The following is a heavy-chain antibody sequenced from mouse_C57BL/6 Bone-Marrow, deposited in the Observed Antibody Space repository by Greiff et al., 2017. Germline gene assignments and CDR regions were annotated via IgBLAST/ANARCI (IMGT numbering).Heavy chain of an antibody. CDR2: ISSGGSYT. J-gene: IGHJ3*01. Sequence: EVQGVESGGDLVKPGGSLKLSCAASGFTFSSYGMSWVRQTPDKRLEWVATISSGGSYTYYPDSVKGRFTISRDNAKNTLYLQMSSLKSEDTAMYYCARQRLLLRLWFAYWGQGTLVTVSA. D-gene: IGHD1-1*01. V-gene: IGHV5-6*01. CDR3: ARQRLLLRLWFAY. CDR1: GFTFSSYG.